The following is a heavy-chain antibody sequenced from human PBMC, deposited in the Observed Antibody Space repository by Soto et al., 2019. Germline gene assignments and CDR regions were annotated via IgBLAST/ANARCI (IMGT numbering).Heavy chain of an antibody. J-gene: IGHJ4*02. CDR3: ARDSRSGYDYHSFGY. CDR1: GYTFSGYY. V-gene: IGHV1-2*02. Sequence: QVQLVQSGAEVKKPGASVKVSCKASGYTFSGYYMHWVRQAPGQGLEWMGWISPDSGGTNYAQKCQGRVTMTRDTSITTVYMELSRLRSDDTAVYYCARDSRSGYDYHSFGYWGQGTLVTVSS. CDR2: ISPDSGGT. D-gene: IGHD5-12*01.